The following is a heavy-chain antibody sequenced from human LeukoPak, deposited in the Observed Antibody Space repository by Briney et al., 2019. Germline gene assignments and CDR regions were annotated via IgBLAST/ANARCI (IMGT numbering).Heavy chain of an antibody. Sequence: GGSLRLSCAASGFTFSSYEMNWVRQAPGKGLEWVSYISSSGSTIYYADSVKGRFTISRDNSKNTLYLQMNSLRAEDTAVYYCARDPTGSYYRYNYFDYWGQGTLVTVSS. J-gene: IGHJ4*02. CDR3: ARDPTGSYYRYNYFDY. CDR2: ISSSGSTI. V-gene: IGHV3-48*03. D-gene: IGHD1-26*01. CDR1: GFTFSSYE.